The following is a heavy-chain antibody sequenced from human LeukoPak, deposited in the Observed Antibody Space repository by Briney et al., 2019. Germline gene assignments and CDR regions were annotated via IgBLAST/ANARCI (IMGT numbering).Heavy chain of an antibody. D-gene: IGHD3-3*01. CDR3: ARGYDFWSGYYPPYLDY. V-gene: IGHV4-59*01. Sequence: SETLSLTCTVSGGSISSYYWSWIRQPPGKGLEWIGYIYYSGSTNYNPSLKSRVTISVDTSKNQFSLKLSSVTAADTAVYYCARGYDFWSGYYPPYLDYWGQGTLVTVSS. CDR2: IYYSGST. CDR1: GGSISSYY. J-gene: IGHJ4*02.